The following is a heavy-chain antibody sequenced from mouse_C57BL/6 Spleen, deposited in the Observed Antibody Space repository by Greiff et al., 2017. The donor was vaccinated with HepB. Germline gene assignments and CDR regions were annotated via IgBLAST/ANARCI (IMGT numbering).Heavy chain of an antibody. Sequence: QVQLQQSGAELVKPGASVKLSCKASGYTFTSYWMHWVKQRPGQGLEWIGMIHPNSGSTNYNEKFKSKATLTVDKSSSTAYMQLSSLTSEDSAVYYCAKSGSSTKDYFDYWGQGTTLTVSS. J-gene: IGHJ2*01. CDR3: AKSGSSTKDYFDY. D-gene: IGHD1-1*01. V-gene: IGHV1-64*01. CDR2: IHPNSGST. CDR1: GYTFTSYW.